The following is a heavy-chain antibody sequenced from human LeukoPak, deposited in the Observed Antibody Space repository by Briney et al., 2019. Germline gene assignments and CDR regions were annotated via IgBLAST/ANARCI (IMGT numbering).Heavy chain of an antibody. V-gene: IGHV3-73*01. D-gene: IGHD2-2*01. J-gene: IGHJ4*02. CDR2: IRSKANSYAT. CDR1: GFTFSGSA. CDR3: TIRLGYCSSTSCYQFDY. Sequence: GGSLRLSCAASGFTFSGSAMHWVRQASGEGREWVGRIRSKANSYATAYAASVKGRFTISRDDSKNTAYLQMNSLKTEDMAVYYCTIRLGYCSSTSCYQFDYWGQGTLVTVSS.